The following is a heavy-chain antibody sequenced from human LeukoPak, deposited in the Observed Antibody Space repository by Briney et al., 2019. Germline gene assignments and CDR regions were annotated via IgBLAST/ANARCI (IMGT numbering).Heavy chain of an antibody. Sequence: SETLSLTCAVYGGSFSGYYWSWIRQPPGKGLEWIGEINHSGSTNYNPSLKSRVTISVDTFKNHFSLKLSSVTAADTAVYYCARSSVPYYYYNYSMDVWGNGTTVTVSS. CDR3: ARSSVPYYYYNYSMDV. D-gene: IGHD3-22*01. J-gene: IGHJ6*03. V-gene: IGHV4-34*01. CDR2: INHSGST. CDR1: GGSFSGYY.